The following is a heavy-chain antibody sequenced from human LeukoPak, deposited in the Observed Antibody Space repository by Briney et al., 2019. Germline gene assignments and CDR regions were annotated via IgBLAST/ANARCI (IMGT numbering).Heavy chain of an antibody. CDR3: TKRIYDILTGQTGFDY. CDR1: GFTFSSYA. J-gene: IGHJ4*02. CDR2: ISGSGGST. V-gene: IGHV3-23*01. Sequence: PGGSLRLSCAASGFTFSSYAMSWVRQAPGKGLEWVSAISGSGGSTYYADSVKGRFTISRDNSKNTLYLQMNSLRAEDTAVYYCTKRIYDILTGQTGFDYWGRGTLVTVSS. D-gene: IGHD3-9*01.